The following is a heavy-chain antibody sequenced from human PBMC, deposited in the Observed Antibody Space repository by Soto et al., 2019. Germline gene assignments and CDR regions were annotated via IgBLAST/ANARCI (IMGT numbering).Heavy chain of an antibody. J-gene: IGHJ5*02. V-gene: IGHV4-34*01. Sequence: QVQLQQWGAGLLKPSETLSLTCAVYGGSFSGYYWSWIRQPQGKGQEWIGEINHSGSTNYNPSLKSRVTISVDTSKNQFSLKLSSVTAADTAVYYCARGRTYYDFWSGRNWFDPWGQGTLVTVSS. CDR2: INHSGST. CDR1: GGSFSGYY. CDR3: ARGRTYYDFWSGRNWFDP. D-gene: IGHD3-3*01.